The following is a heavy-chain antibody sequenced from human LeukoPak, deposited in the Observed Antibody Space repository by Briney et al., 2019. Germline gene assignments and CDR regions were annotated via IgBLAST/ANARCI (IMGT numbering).Heavy chain of an antibody. CDR1: GYTFTGYY. Sequence: APVNVSCKASGYTFTGYYMHWVRQAPGQGLDWMGRINPNSGGTNYAQKFQGRVTMARDTSISTAYIELSRLRSDDTAVYYCARDSGDYYDSSGYNWFDPWGQGTLVTVSS. CDR2: INPNSGGT. V-gene: IGHV1-2*06. D-gene: IGHD3-22*01. CDR3: ARDSGDYYDSSGYNWFDP. J-gene: IGHJ5*02.